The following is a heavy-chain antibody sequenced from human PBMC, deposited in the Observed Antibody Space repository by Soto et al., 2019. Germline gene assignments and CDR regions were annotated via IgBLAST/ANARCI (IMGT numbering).Heavy chain of an antibody. CDR1: GGGNLRDYR. J-gene: IGHJ4*02. D-gene: IGHD2-21*01. CDR2: IIPKLGSA. Sequence: QVQLVQSGAEMKKPGSSGQVSCKASGGGNLRDYRTTWVRQAPGQGLEWMGGIIPKLGSANYAQNFQGSVTITADESTGTVNMELRSLISEDTAVYYCARGGDVYNFGAVYWGQGTPVTVSS. V-gene: IGHV1-69*01. CDR3: ARGGDVYNFGAVY.